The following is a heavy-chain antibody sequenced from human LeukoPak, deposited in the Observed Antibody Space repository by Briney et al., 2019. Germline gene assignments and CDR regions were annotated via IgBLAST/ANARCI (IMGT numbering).Heavy chain of an antibody. J-gene: IGHJ4*02. Sequence: GGSLRLSCAASGFTFSNDAMNWVRQAPGKGLEWVSAISGSGGSTYYADSVKGRFTISRDNSKNTLYLQMNSLRAEDTAVYYCAKDRYSSGWYRGGNFDYWGQGTLVTVSS. CDR3: AKDRYSSGWYRGGNFDY. V-gene: IGHV3-23*01. CDR1: GFTFSNDA. CDR2: ISGSGGST. D-gene: IGHD6-19*01.